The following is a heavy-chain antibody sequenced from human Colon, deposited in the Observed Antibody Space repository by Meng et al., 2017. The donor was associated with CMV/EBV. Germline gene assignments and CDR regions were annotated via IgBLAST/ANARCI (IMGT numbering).Heavy chain of an antibody. D-gene: IGHD3-10*01. CDR2: IKTKIEGETT. V-gene: IGHV3-15*01. CDR1: GFTFNTAW. J-gene: IGHJ4*02. CDR3: SADTPAVGKGELEY. Sequence: GESLKISCAASGFTFNTAWMSWVRQAPGKGLEGIGFIKTKIEGETTEYAAPVTGRFTISRDDSKNTVYLEINSLEMEDTAVYHCSADTPAVGKGELEYWGQGTLVTVSS.